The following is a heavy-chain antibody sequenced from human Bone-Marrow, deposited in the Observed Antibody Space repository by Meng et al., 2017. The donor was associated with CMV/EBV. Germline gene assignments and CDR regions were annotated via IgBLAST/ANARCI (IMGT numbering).Heavy chain of an antibody. CDR3: ATVVALTTVTTRDYVAPYNWFDP. V-gene: IGHV1-24*01. CDR2: FDPEDGET. D-gene: IGHD4-11*01. J-gene: IGHJ5*02. CDR1: GYTLTELS. Sequence: ASVKVSCKVSGYTLTELSMHWVRQAPGKGLEWMGGFDPEDGETIYAQKFQGRVTMTEDTSTDTAYMELSSLRSEDTAVYYCATVVALTTVTTRDYVAPYNWFDPWGHGTLVTVSS.